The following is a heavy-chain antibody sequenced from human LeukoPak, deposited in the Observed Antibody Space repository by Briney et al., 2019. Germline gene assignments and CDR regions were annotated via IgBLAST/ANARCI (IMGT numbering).Heavy chain of an antibody. J-gene: IGHJ4*02. V-gene: IGHV4-34*01. CDR3: ARVTGYSDPSTRFGLDY. CDR1: SESFSDHY. CDR2: INHSGST. D-gene: IGHD3-10*01. Sequence: SETLSLTCAVYSESFSDHYWSWIRQPPGKGLEWIGEINHSGSTNYNPSLTSRVTISVDTSKKQFSMKLTSVTAADTAVYYCARVTGYSDPSTRFGLDYWGQGTLVTVSS.